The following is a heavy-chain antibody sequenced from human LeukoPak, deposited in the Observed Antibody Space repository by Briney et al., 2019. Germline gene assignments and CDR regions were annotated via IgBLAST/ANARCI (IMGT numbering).Heavy chain of an antibody. D-gene: IGHD3-10*01. CDR1: GFIFSSYG. CDR2: IRYDGSNK. V-gene: IGHV3-30*02. Sequence: GGSLRLSCAASGFIFSSYGMHWVCQAPGKGLEWVAFIRYDGSNKYYADSVKGRFTISRDNSKNTLYLQMNSLRAEDTAVYYCERITMALGQGTLVTVSS. J-gene: IGHJ5*02. CDR3: ERITMA.